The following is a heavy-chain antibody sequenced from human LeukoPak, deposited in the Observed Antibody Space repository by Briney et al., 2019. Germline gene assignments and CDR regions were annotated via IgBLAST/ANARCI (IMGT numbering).Heavy chain of an antibody. CDR3: VLVTGIAAAGPDY. D-gene: IGHD6-13*01. CDR1: GGTFSSYA. Sequence: SVKVSCKASGGTFSSYAISWVRQAPGPGLEWMGGIIPIFGTANYAQKFQGRVTTTADESTSTAYMELSSLRSEDTAVYYCVLVTGIAAAGPDYWGQGTLVTVSS. CDR2: IIPIFGTA. V-gene: IGHV1-69*13. J-gene: IGHJ4*02.